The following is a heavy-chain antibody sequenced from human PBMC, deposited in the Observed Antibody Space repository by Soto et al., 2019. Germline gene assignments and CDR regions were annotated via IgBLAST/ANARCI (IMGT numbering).Heavy chain of an antibody. D-gene: IGHD3-10*01. J-gene: IGHJ6*02. V-gene: IGHV3-30*03. CDR1: GFTFSSHG. CDR2: ISYDGSNK. CDR3: TRETFYSGSGALTYYYYGMDV. Sequence: GGSLRLSCVASGFTFSSHGMHWVRQAPGKGPEWVAVISYDGSNKYYADSVKGRFTISRDNSKNTVYLQMNSLRAEDTAVYYCTRETFYSGSGALTYYYYGMDVWGQGTPVTVSS.